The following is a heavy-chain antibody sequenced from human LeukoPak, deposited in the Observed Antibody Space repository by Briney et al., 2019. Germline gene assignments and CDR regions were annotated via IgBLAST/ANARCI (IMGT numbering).Heavy chain of an antibody. Sequence: ASVKVSCKAYGYTFTGYYMHWVRQATGQGLEWMGWMNPNSGNTGYAQKFQGRVTMTRNTSISTAYMELSSLRSEDTAVYYCARGLEAYYDFWSGYYLGSPDYYGMDVWGQGTTVTVSS. CDR2: MNPNSGNT. V-gene: IGHV1-8*02. D-gene: IGHD3-3*01. CDR3: ARGLEAYYDFWSGYYLGSPDYYGMDV. J-gene: IGHJ6*02. CDR1: GYTFTGYY.